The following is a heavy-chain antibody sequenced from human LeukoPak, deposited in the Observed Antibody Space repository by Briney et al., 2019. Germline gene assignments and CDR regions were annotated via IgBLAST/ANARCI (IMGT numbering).Heavy chain of an antibody. CDR1: GFTFSSYS. J-gene: IGHJ4*02. Sequence: GGSLRLSCAASGFTFSSYSMNWVRQAPGKGLEWVSSISSSSSYIYYADSVKGRFTISRDNAKNSPYLQMNSLRAEDTAVYYCARGLRFLEWLSSAELDYWGQGTLVTVSS. CDR2: ISSSSSYI. D-gene: IGHD3-3*01. CDR3: ARGLRFLEWLSSAELDY. V-gene: IGHV3-21*01.